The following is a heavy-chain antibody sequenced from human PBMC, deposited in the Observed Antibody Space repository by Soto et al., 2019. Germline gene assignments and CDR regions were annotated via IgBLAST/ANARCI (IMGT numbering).Heavy chain of an antibody. CDR3: ARVKGRSGNYYYGMDV. D-gene: IGHD1-26*01. CDR1: GFTFSSYA. Sequence: QVQLVESGGGVVQPGRSLRLSCAASGFTFSSYAMHWVRQAPGKGLEWVAVISYDGSNKYYADSVKGRFTISRDNSKNTLYLQMNSLRAEDTAVYYCARVKGRSGNYYYGMDVWGQGTTVTVSS. V-gene: IGHV3-30-3*01. CDR2: ISYDGSNK. J-gene: IGHJ6*02.